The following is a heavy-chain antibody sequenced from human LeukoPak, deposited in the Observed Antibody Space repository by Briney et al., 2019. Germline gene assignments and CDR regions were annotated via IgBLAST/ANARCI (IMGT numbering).Heavy chain of an antibody. J-gene: IGHJ4*02. CDR1: GFTFSSYG. V-gene: IGHV3-30*03. CDR3: ARTGGSQGGNY. D-gene: IGHD1-26*01. CDR2: ISYDGSNK. Sequence: GGSLRLSCAASGFTFSSYGMHWVRRAPGKGLEWVAVISYDGSNKYYADSVKGRFTISRDNSKNTLYLQMNSLRAEDTAVYYCARTGGSQGGNYWGQGTLVTVSS.